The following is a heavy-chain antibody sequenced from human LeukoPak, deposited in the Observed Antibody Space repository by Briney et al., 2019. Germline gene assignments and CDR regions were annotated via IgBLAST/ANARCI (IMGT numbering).Heavy chain of an antibody. CDR2: ISFDGSNE. CDR3: AKDQPYSGSYPPPPNFDY. Sequence: GGSLRLSCAASGFTFSNYAMHWVRQAPGKGLEWVAVISFDGSNEYYADSVKGRFTISRDNSKNTLYLQMNSLRAEDTAVYYCAKDQPYSGSYPPPPNFDYWGQGTLVTVSS. J-gene: IGHJ4*02. V-gene: IGHV3-30*04. CDR1: GFTFSNYA. D-gene: IGHD1-26*01.